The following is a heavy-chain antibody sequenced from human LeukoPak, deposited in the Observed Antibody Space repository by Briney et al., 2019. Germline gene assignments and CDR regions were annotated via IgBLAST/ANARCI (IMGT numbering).Heavy chain of an antibody. CDR3: TTGQDSSGSRYYFDY. J-gene: IGHJ4*02. CDR1: GGTFSSYA. Sequence: GASVKVSCKASGGTFSSYAISWVRQSPGQGLEWMGGIIPIFGTANYAQKFQGRVTITADESTSTAYMELSRLRSEDTAVYYCTTGQDSSGSRYYFDYWGQGTLVTVSS. D-gene: IGHD3-22*01. CDR2: IIPIFGTA. V-gene: IGHV1-69*13.